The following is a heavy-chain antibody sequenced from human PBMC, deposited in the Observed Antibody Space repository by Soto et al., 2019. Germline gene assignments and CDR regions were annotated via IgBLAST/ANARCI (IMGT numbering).Heavy chain of an antibody. D-gene: IGHD2-15*01. J-gene: IGHJ6*02. CDR1: GYTFTSYG. Sequence: QVQLVQSGAEVKKPGASVKVSCKASGYTFTSYGISWVRQAPGQGLEWMGWISVYNGNSKYAQKLQGRVTMTTDTSTSTAYMELRSLRSDDTAVYYCAREGYCSGGSCYEGYYYSDSMDVWGQGTTVTVSS. V-gene: IGHV1-18*01. CDR2: ISVYNGNS. CDR3: AREGYCSGGSCYEGYYYSDSMDV.